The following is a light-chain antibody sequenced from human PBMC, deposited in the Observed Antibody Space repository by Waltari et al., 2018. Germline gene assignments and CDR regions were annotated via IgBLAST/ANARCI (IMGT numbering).Light chain of an antibody. J-gene: IGKJ1*01. CDR3: QNHERLPAT. CDR2: VAS. Sequence: EVVLTQSPGPLSLSPGERATLSCRASQSISRYLSWYQQKHGQAPKLLIYVASSRATGTPDRFSGSGYGTDFSLTISRLEPDDFAVYYCQNHERLPATFGQGTKVEIK. V-gene: IGKV3-20*01. CDR1: QSISRY.